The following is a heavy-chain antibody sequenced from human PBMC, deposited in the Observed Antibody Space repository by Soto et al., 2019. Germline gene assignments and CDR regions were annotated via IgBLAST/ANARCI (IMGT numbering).Heavy chain of an antibody. V-gene: IGHV4-59*01. CDR3: ARGLDYYYYYYYMDV. D-gene: IGHD3-16*01. J-gene: IGHJ6*03. CDR2: IYYSGST. CDR1: GGSISSYY. Sequence: SETLSLTCTVSGGSISSYYWSWIRQPPGKGLEWIGYIYYSGSTNYNPSLKSRVTISVDTSKNQFSLKLSSVTAADTAVYYCARGLDYYYYYYYMDVWGKGTKVTVSS.